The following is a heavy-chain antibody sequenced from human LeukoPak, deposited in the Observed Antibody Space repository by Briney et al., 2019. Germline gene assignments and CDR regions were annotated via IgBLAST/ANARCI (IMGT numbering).Heavy chain of an antibody. D-gene: IGHD3-10*01. CDR3: AITRITMVRGVIIAPEGYFDY. Sequence: GGSLRLSCAASGFTFSSYSMNWVRQAPGKGLEWVSSVSSSSSYIYYADSVKGRFTISRDNAKNSLYLQMNSLRAEDTAVYYCAITRITMVRGVIIAPEGYFDYWGQGTLVTVSS. J-gene: IGHJ4*02. CDR2: VSSSSSYI. CDR1: GFTFSSYS. V-gene: IGHV3-21*01.